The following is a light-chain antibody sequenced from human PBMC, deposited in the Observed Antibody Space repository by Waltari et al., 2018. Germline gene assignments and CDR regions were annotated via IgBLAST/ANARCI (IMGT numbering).Light chain of an antibody. V-gene: IGKV3-20*01. Sequence: EIVLTPSPASLSLSPGDRPTLSCRASPKVGGTLAWYQQRPGQAPRLLIYDASSRATGIPDRFSGSGSGTDFSLTISRLEPEDFAVYYCQKYGTRPATFGQGTKVEVK. CDR1: PKVGGT. CDR2: DAS. CDR3: QKYGTRPAT. J-gene: IGKJ1*01.